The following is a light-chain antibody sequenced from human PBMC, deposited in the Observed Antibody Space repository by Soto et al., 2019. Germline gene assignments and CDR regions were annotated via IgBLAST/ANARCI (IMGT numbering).Light chain of an antibody. CDR1: QSVSSN. CDR3: QQYGSSPPLT. J-gene: IGKJ4*01. V-gene: IGKV3-20*01. CDR2: GAS. Sequence: EIVMTHSPATLSVSPGERATLSCRASQSVSSNLAWYQQKPGQAPRLLIYGASSRATGIPDRFSGSGSGTDFAHTISRLETEDFAVYYCQQYGSSPPLTFGGGTKVDIK.